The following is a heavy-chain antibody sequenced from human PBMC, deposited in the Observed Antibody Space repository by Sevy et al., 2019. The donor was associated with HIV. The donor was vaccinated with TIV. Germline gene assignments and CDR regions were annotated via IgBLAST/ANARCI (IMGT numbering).Heavy chain of an antibody. CDR1: GFSFSSYE. J-gene: IGHJ4*02. Sequence: GGSLRLSCAASGFSFSSYEMNWVRQAPGKGLEWVSYISNSGTTISYSDSVRGRFTISRDNARNLLYLQMNSLRAEDTAVYFCARDFPPSATTVPHFDCWGQGTLVTDSS. D-gene: IGHD4-4*01. V-gene: IGHV3-48*03. CDR2: ISNSGTTI. CDR3: ARDFPPSATTVPHFDC.